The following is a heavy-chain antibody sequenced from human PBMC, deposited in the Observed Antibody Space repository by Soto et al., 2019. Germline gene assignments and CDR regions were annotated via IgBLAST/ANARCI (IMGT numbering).Heavy chain of an antibody. J-gene: IGHJ5*01. V-gene: IGHV4-4*07. D-gene: IGHD7-27*01. CDR2: IDASATT. Sequence: SETLSLTCTVSGGSISSFQWSWIRQTGGKGLEWIGRIDASATTYYNPSFESRVAISVDTSKSQFSLNVTSVTAADTAVYFCARGRYCLTGRCFPNWFDSWGQGALVTVSS. CDR3: ARGRYCLTGRCFPNWFDS. CDR1: GGSISSFQ.